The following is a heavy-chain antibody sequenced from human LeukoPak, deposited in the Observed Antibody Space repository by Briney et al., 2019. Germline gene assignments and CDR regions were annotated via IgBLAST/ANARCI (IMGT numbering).Heavy chain of an antibody. V-gene: IGHV3-33*01. Sequence: GGSLRLSCAGSGFTFGGYGMHWFRQTPGKGLEWVAVIAYDGSRAFYADSVKGRFTISRDNSKNTMSVQMDDLRAEDTAVYYCTRYNNDHFDYWGKGTRDTVSS. CDR3: TRYNNDHFDY. CDR1: GFTFGGYG. J-gene: IGHJ4*02. CDR2: IAYDGSRA. D-gene: IGHD1-14*01.